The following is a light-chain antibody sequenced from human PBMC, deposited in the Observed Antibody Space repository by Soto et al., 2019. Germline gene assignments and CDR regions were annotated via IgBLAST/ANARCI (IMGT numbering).Light chain of an antibody. CDR3: AAWDDSLNGVL. Sequence: QAVVTQPPSASGTPGQRVTISCSGSSSNIGSNTVNWYQQLPGTAPKLLIYSNNQRPSGVPDRFSGSKSGTSASLAISRLQSEDEADYYCAAWDDSLNGVLFGGGTKVTVL. J-gene: IGLJ2*01. CDR1: SSNIGSNT. V-gene: IGLV1-44*01. CDR2: SNN.